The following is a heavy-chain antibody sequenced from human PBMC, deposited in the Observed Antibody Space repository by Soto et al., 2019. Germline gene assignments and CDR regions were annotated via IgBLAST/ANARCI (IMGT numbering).Heavy chain of an antibody. V-gene: IGHV4-31*03. CDR1: GGSIISGGYY. D-gene: IGHD1-26*01. J-gene: IGHJ4*02. CDR3: AREGGIVGATAADY. CDR2: IYYSGST. Sequence: QVQLQESGPGLVKPSQTLSLTCTVSGGSIISGGYYWSWIRQHPGKGLEWIGYIYYSGSTYYNPSLKSRVTISVDTSKNQFSLKLSSVTAADTAVYYCAREGGIVGATAADYWGQGTLVTVSS.